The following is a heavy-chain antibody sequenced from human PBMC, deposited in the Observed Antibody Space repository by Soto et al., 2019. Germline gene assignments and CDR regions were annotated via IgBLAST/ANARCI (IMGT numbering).Heavy chain of an antibody. Sequence: GGSLRLSCAASGFTFSSYSMNWVRQAPGKGLEWVSYISSSSSTIYYADSVKGRFTISRDNAKNSLYLQMNSLRDEDTAVYYCAREIWSGYYYYYGMDVWGQGTTVTVSS. CDR3: AREIWSGYYYYYGMDV. CDR2: ISSSSSTI. CDR1: GFTFSSYS. D-gene: IGHD3-3*01. V-gene: IGHV3-48*02. J-gene: IGHJ6*02.